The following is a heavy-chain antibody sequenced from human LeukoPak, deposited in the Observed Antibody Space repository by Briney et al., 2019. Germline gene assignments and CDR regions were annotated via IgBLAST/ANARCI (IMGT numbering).Heavy chain of an antibody. CDR3: ARDSAGAASPNEPIDY. Sequence: PGGSLRLSCAASGFTFSSYSMKWVRQAPGKGLEWVSSISSSGTYIYYADSVQGRFTISRDNAKKSLYLQMSSLRAEDTAVYYCARDSAGAASPNEPIDYWGQGTLATVSS. D-gene: IGHD2-15*01. J-gene: IGHJ4*02. CDR2: ISSSGTYI. CDR1: GFTFSSYS. V-gene: IGHV3-21*01.